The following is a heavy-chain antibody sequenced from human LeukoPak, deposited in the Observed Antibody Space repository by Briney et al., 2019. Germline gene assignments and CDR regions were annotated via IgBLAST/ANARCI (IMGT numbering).Heavy chain of an antibody. D-gene: IGHD3-22*01. CDR2: VYHSGST. Sequence: SETLSLTCTVSGYSISSGYCWGCIRQSPGKGLEWIGSVYHSGSTYYNPSLKSPFTISVDTSKNQFSLELSSVTAADTAVYYCARLGAYYYDSSGYYYNRYFDYWGQGILVTVSS. CDR3: ARLGAYYYDSSGYYYNRYFDY. J-gene: IGHJ4*02. CDR1: GYSISSGYC. V-gene: IGHV4-38-2*02.